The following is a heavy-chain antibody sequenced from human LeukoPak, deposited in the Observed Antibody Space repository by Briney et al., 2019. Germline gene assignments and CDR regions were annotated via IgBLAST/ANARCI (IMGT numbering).Heavy chain of an antibody. D-gene: IGHD3-10*01. CDR2: ISSSGSTI. Sequence: GGSLRLSCAASGFTFSSYEMNWVRQAPGKGLEWVSYISSSGSTIYYADSVKGRFTISRDNAKNSLYLQMNSLRAEDTAVYFCARSPIYGSLKGYFDYWGQGTLVTVSS. J-gene: IGHJ4*02. V-gene: IGHV3-48*03. CDR3: ARSPIYGSLKGYFDY. CDR1: GFTFSSYE.